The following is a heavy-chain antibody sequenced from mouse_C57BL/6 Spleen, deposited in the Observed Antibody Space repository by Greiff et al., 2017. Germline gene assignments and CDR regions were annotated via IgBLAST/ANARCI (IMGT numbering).Heavy chain of an antibody. V-gene: IGHV1-81*01. CDR2: IYPRSGNT. CDR1: GYTFTSYG. CDR3: ARDYSNENYFDC. Sequence: QVQLKESGAELARPGASVKLSCKASGYTFTSYGISWVKQRTGQGLEWIGEIYPRSGNTYYNEKFKGKATLTADKSSSTAYMELRSLTSEDSAVYFCARDYSNENYFDCWGQGTTLTVSS. D-gene: IGHD2-5*01. J-gene: IGHJ2*01.